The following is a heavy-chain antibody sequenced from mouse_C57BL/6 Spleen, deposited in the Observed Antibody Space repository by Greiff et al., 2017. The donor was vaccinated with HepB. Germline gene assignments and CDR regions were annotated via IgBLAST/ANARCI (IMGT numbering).Heavy chain of an antibody. J-gene: IGHJ2*01. Sequence: VQLQQPGAELVKPGASVKLSCKASGYTFTSYWMQWVKQRPGQGLEWIGEIDPSDSYTNYNQKFKGKATLTVDTSSSTAYMQLSSLTSEDSAVYYCARWGSSGYVFDYWGQGTTLTVSS. CDR2: IDPSDSYT. CDR1: GYTFTSYW. V-gene: IGHV1-50*01. CDR3: ARWGSSGYVFDY. D-gene: IGHD3-2*02.